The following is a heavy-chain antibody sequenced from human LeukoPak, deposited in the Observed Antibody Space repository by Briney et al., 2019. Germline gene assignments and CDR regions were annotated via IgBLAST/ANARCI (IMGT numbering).Heavy chain of an antibody. D-gene: IGHD3-9*01. J-gene: IGHJ4*02. CDR2: IYSGGST. CDR3: APIAIRSGY. V-gene: IGHV3-66*01. CDR1: GXIVSSNY. Sequence: PGGSLRLPCSASGXIVSSNYMSWVRQAPGKGLEWVSVIYSGGSTYYADSVKGRFTISRDNSKNTLYLQMNSLRAEDTAVYYCAPIAIRSGYWGQGTLVTVSS.